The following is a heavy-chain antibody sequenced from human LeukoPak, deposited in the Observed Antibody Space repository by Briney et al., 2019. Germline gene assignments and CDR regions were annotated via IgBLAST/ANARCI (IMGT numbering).Heavy chain of an antibody. J-gene: IGHJ4*02. CDR3: ARSQTDIVVVPAAMDY. D-gene: IGHD2-2*01. Sequence: PGGSLRLSCAASGFTFSSCWMSWVRQAPGKGLEWVANIKQDGSEKYYVDSVKGRFTISRDNAKNSLYLQMNSLRAEDTAVYYCARSQTDIVVVPAAMDYWGQGTLVTVSS. V-gene: IGHV3-7*01. CDR1: GFTFSSCW. CDR2: IKQDGSEK.